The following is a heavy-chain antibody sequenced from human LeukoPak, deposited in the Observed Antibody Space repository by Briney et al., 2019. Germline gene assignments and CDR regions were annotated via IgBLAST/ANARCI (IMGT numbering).Heavy chain of an antibody. CDR2: ISRSGDTL. V-gene: IGHV3-11*01. Sequence: GGSLRLSCTASGFPFRDYYMTWIRQAPGKGLEWISYISRSGDTLYYADSVEGRFTISRDNAKNSLFLQMNSLRADDTAVYYCAKVNSIAVAGTVDYWGQGTLVTVSS. J-gene: IGHJ4*02. D-gene: IGHD6-19*01. CDR3: AKVNSIAVAGTVDY. CDR1: GFPFRDYY.